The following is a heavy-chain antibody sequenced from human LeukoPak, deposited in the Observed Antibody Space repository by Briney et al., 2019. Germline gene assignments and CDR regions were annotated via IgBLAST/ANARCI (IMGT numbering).Heavy chain of an antibody. CDR3: ARGSPVIAGGDY. CDR1: GYTFTSYV. V-gene: IGHV1-8*01. CDR2: MNPNSGNT. Sequence: ASVTVSCKASGYTFTSYVINWVRQADGQGLEWMGWMNPNSGNTDYVQKFKGRVTMTRNTSISTAYMELSSLRSEDTAVYYCARGSPVIAGGDYWGRGTLVTVSS. J-gene: IGHJ4*02. D-gene: IGHD6-13*01.